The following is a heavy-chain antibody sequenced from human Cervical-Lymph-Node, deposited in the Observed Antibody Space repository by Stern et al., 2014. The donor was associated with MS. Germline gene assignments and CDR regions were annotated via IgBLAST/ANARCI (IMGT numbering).Heavy chain of an antibody. CDR2: IWYDGSHQ. J-gene: IGHJ6*02. CDR1: GFIFSDYG. V-gene: IGHV3-33*03. D-gene: IGHD6-13*01. Sequence: QVQLVQSGGGVVQPGRSLRLSCAASGFIFSDYGMHWVRQAPGKGLEWVAVIWYDGSHQYYAETVKVRFTISRDNSKNTLYLQMSSLRAEDTAVYYCARPSDYSSSWLLFTIHYALDVWGQGTTVIVSS. CDR3: ARPSDYSSSWLLFTIHYALDV.